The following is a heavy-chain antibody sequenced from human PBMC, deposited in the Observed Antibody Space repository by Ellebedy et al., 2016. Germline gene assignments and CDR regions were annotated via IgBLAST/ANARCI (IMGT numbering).Heavy chain of an antibody. CDR1: GFTFSNYW. CDR3: ASQTLGVY. V-gene: IGHV3-7*03. CDR2: IKHDGSVK. J-gene: IGHJ4*02. Sequence: GESLKISCAASGFTFSNYWMSWVRQAPGKGLEWVANIKHDGSVKYYVDSVKGRFTISRDNAKSSVYLQMNSLRVEDTAMYYCASQTLGVYWGQGTLVTVSS. D-gene: IGHD3-10*01.